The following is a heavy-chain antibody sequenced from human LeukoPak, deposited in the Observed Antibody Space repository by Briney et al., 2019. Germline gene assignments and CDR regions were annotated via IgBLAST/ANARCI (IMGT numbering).Heavy chain of an antibody. J-gene: IGHJ4*02. CDR1: GDSINVRY. V-gene: IGHV4-4*07. D-gene: IGHD3-22*01. Sequence: LETLSLTCTVSGDSINVRYWNWIRQSAGKGPEWIGRIFGSGSTTYNPSLKRRATMAEDTSKNQIFLNLRSVTAADTAVYYCVSSKRNSSAYRLWGQGMLVTVSS. CDR3: VSSKRNSSAYRL. CDR2: IFGSGST.